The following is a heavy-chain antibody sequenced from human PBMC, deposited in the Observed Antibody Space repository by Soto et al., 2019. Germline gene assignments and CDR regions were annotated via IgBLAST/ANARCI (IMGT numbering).Heavy chain of an antibody. J-gene: IGHJ5*02. CDR3: ARGETFEP. CDR1: GYTFTSYD. CDR2: MNCDSGNT. Sequence: QVQLVQSGAEVKKPGASVKVSCKASGYTFTSYDINWVRQATGQGLERMGWMNCDSGNTGFAPNFQGRVSMTRDSSSNTAYMELSSLRADDTAIYYCARGETFEPWGQGTLVTVSS. V-gene: IGHV1-8*01.